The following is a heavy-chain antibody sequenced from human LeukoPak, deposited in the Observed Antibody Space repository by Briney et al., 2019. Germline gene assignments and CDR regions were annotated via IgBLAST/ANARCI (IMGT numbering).Heavy chain of an antibody. D-gene: IGHD3-10*01. V-gene: IGHV1-18*01. Sequence: GASVKVSCKASGYTFTSYAISWVRQAPGQGLEWMGWISGYNGNTKYAQKLQGRVTMTTDTSTSTAYMELRSLRSDDTAVYYCARALLWFGEPSHIDYWGQGTLVTASS. CDR3: ARALLWFGEPSHIDY. CDR2: ISGYNGNT. J-gene: IGHJ4*02. CDR1: GYTFTSYA.